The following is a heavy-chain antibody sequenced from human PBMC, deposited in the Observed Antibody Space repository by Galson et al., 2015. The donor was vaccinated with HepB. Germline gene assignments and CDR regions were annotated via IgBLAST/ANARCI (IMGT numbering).Heavy chain of an antibody. V-gene: IGHV3-9*01. D-gene: IGHD3-3*01. J-gene: IGHJ3*01. CDR1: GFTFDDYA. CDR3: AKDWYSEWAATLPLGAFDF. Sequence: SLRLSCAASGFTFDDYAMLWVRQAPGKGLEWVSGISWNSGSIGYADSVKGRFTISRDNAKNSLYLQMNSLRAEDTAFYYCAKDWYSEWAATLPLGAFDFWGQGTLVTVSS. CDR2: ISWNSGSI.